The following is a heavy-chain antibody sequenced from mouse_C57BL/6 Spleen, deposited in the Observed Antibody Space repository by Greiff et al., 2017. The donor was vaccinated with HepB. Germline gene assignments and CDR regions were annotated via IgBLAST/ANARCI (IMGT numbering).Heavy chain of an antibody. J-gene: IGHJ3*01. V-gene: IGHV7-3*01. CDR3: ARDYDGWFAY. CDR1: GFTFTDYY. D-gene: IGHD1-1*01. CDR2: IRNKANGYTT. Sequence: EVKLQESGGGLVQPGGSLSLSCAASGFTFTDYYMSWVRQPPGKALEWLGFIRNKANGYTTEYSASVKGRFTISRDNSQSILYLQMNALRAEDSATYYCARDYDGWFAYWGQGTLVTVSA.